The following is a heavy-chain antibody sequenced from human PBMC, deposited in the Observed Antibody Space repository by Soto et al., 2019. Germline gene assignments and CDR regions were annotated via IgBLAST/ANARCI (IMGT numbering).Heavy chain of an antibody. CDR1: GGSISSYY. Sequence: SETLSLTCTVSGGSISSYYWSWIRQPPGKGLEWIGYIYYSGSTNYNPSLKSRVTISVDTSKNQFSLKLSSVTAADTAVYYWASKIPTLRYFDWPSEFDYWGQGTLVTVSS. J-gene: IGHJ4*02. CDR2: IYYSGST. CDR3: ASKIPTLRYFDWPSEFDY. D-gene: IGHD3-9*01. V-gene: IGHV4-59*01.